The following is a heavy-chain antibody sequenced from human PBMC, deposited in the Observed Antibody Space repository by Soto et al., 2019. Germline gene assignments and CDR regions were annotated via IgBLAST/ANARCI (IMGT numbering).Heavy chain of an antibody. Sequence: HVQLVESGGGVVQPGRSLRLSCAASGFTFSNYGMHWVRQAPGKGLEWMAVILNDGSNRYHADSVKDRFTISRDNSKNTLYLQMNSLRAEDTAVYYCARDDEYSGNGMDVWGQGTTVTVS. D-gene: IGHD3-10*01. J-gene: IGHJ6*02. CDR1: GFTFSNYG. V-gene: IGHV3-33*01. CDR2: ILNDGSNR. CDR3: ARDDEYSGNGMDV.